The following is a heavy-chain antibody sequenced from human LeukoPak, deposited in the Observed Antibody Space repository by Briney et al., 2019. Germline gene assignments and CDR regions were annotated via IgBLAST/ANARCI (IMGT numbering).Heavy chain of an antibody. Sequence: GASVKVSCKVSGYTLTELSMHWVRQAPGKGLEWMGRFDPEDGETIYAQKFQGRVTMTEDTSTNTAYMELSSLRSEDTAVYYCATQQQVRFVLRFQHWGQGTLVTVSS. J-gene: IGHJ1*01. CDR3: ATQQQVRFVLRFQH. CDR1: GYTLTELS. CDR2: FDPEDGET. V-gene: IGHV1-24*01. D-gene: IGHD6-13*01.